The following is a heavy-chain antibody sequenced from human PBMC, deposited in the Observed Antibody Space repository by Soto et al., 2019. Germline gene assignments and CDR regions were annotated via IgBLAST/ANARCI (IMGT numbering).Heavy chain of an antibody. CDR3: AKDYDSNSGSYFDY. V-gene: IGHV3-30*18. Sequence: PGGSLRLSCAASGFTFSSYGMHWVRQAPGKGLEWVAVISYDGSNKYYADSVKGRFTISRDNSKNTLYLQMNSLRAEDTAVYYCAKDYDSNSGSYFDYWGQGTLVTVSS. J-gene: IGHJ4*02. D-gene: IGHD1-26*01. CDR2: ISYDGSNK. CDR1: GFTFSSYG.